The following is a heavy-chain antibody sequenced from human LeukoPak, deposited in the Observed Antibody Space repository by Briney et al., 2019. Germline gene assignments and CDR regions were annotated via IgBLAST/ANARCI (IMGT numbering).Heavy chain of an antibody. Sequence: AGGSLRLSCAASGFTFSSYAMHWVRQAPGKGLEWVAVISYDGSNKYYADSVKGRFTISRDNSKNTLYLQMNSLRAEDTAVYYCARDLHPNIGPISGYMDVWGKGTTVTVSS. D-gene: IGHD3-10*01. J-gene: IGHJ6*03. V-gene: IGHV3-30-3*01. CDR2: ISYDGSNK. CDR3: ARDLHPNIGPISGYMDV. CDR1: GFTFSSYA.